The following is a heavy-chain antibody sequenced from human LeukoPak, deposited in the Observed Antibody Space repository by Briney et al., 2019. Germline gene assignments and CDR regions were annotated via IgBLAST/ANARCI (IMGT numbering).Heavy chain of an antibody. Sequence: GGSLRLSCAASGFTFSSYSMNWVRQAPGKGLEWVSYISSSSSTIYYADSVKGRFTISRDNAKNSPYLQMNSLRAEDTAVYYCARGRAYCGGDCYDYWGQGTLVTVSS. CDR2: ISSSSSTI. V-gene: IGHV3-48*01. D-gene: IGHD2-21*01. CDR3: ARGRAYCGGDCYDY. J-gene: IGHJ4*02. CDR1: GFTFSSYS.